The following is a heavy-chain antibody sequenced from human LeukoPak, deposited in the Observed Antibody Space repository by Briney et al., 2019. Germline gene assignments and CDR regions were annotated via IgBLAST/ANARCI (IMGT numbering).Heavy chain of an antibody. D-gene: IGHD3-10*01. CDR1: GGSVSSGSYY. J-gene: IGHJ4*02. V-gene: IGHV4-61*01. CDR2: IYYSGST. Sequence: SETLSLTCTVSGGSVSSGSYYWSWIRQPPGTGLEWIGYIYYSGSTNYNPSLKSQVTISVDTSRNQFSLKLSSVTAADTAVYYCARSFGSGSYFFDYWGQGTLVTVSS. CDR3: ARSFGSGSYFFDY.